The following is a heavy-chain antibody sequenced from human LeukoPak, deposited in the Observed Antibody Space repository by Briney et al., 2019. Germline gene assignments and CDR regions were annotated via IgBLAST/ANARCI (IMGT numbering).Heavy chain of an antibody. J-gene: IGHJ3*02. CDR1: GGSISSYY. CDR3: ARYPFMVRGVLDAFDI. CDR2: IYYSGST. V-gene: IGHV4-59*01. Sequence: SETLSLTCTVSGGSISSYYWSWIRQPPGKGLEWIGYIYYSGSTNYNPSLKSRVTISVDTSKNQFSLKLSSVTAADTAVYYCARYPFMVRGVLDAFDIWGQGTMVTVSS. D-gene: IGHD3-10*01.